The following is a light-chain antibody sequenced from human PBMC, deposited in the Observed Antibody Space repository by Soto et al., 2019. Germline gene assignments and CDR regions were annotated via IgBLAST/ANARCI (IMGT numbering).Light chain of an antibody. CDR3: QHYHIWPLT. CDR1: QSISDT. Sequence: EIVMTQSPATLSVSPGGRATLSCRASQSISDTLAWYQQKPGQAPRLLIYSASRRATGFPARFSGSGSGTDFTLAISSLQSEDFAVYYCQHYHIWPLTFGGGTKVDIK. J-gene: IGKJ4*01. CDR2: SAS. V-gene: IGKV3-15*01.